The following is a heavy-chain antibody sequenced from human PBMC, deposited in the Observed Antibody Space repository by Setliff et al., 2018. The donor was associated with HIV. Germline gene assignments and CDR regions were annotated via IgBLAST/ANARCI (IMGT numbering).Heavy chain of an antibody. CDR2: INGNGGST. CDR3: VRETVGAFDH. J-gene: IGHJ4*02. V-gene: IGHV3-20*04. CDR1: GFKFDDYG. Sequence: GGSLRLSCAASGFKFDDYGMNWVRQAPGKGLEWVSGINGNGGSTGYADSVKGRFTISRDNAKNSLYLEMNTLRAEDTAVYYCVRETVGAFDHWGQGALVTVSS.